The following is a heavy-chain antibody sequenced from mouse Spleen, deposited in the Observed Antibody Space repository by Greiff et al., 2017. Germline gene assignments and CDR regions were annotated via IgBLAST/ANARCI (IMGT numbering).Heavy chain of an antibody. Sequence: EVQLHQSGPELVKPGASVKISCKASGYTFTDYYMNWVKQSHGKSLEWIGDINPNNGGTSYNQKFKGKATLTVDKSSSTAYMELRSLTSEDSAVYYCARAGDYDWFAYWGQGTLVTVSA. J-gene: IGHJ3*01. D-gene: IGHD2-4*01. CDR3: ARAGDYDWFAY. CDR1: GYTFTDYY. V-gene: IGHV1-26*01. CDR2: INPNNGGT.